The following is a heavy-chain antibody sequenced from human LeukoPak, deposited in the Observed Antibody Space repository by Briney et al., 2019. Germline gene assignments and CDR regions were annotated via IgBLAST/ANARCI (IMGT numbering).Heavy chain of an antibody. V-gene: IGHV4-39*07. Sequence: PSETLSLTCTVSGGSISSSSYYWGWIRQPPGKGLEWIGSIYYSGSTYYNPSLKSRVTISVDTSKNQFSLKLSSVTAADTAVYYCARDLGYGYVDYWGQGTLVTVSS. CDR1: GGSISSSSYY. J-gene: IGHJ4*02. CDR3: ARDLGYGYVDY. CDR2: IYYSGST. D-gene: IGHD5-18*01.